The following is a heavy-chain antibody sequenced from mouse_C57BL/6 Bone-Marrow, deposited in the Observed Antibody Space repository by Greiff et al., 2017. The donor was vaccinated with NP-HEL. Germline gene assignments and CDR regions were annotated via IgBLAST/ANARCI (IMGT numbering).Heavy chain of an antibody. CDR1: GFTFSDYY. V-gene: IGHV5-12*01. CDR3: ARRGVRGYAMDY. CDR2: ISNGGGST. D-gene: IGHD2-1*01. Sequence: EVKLVESGGGLVQPGGSLKLSCAASGFTFSDYYMYWVRQTPEKRLEWVAYISNGGGSTYYPDTVKGRFTISRDNAKNTLYLQMSRLKAEDTAMYYCARRGVRGYAMDYWGQGTSVTVSS. J-gene: IGHJ4*01.